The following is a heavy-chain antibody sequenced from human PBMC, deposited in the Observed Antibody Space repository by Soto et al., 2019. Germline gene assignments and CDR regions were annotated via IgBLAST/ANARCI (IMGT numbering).Heavy chain of an antibody. V-gene: IGHV4-30-4*01. D-gene: IGHD2-21*02. J-gene: IGHJ6*02. Sequence: QVQLQESGPGLVKPSQTLSLTCTVSGGSISSGDYYWSWIRQPPGKGLEWIGYIYYSGSTYYNPSLKSRVTIAVDASKNQCSLKLSSVTAADTAVYYCARDGGSLLFEGMDVWGQGTTVTVSS. CDR1: GGSISSGDYY. CDR3: ARDGGSLLFEGMDV. CDR2: IYYSGST.